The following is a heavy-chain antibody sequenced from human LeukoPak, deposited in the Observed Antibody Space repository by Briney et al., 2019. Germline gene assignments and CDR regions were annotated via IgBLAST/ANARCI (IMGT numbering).Heavy chain of an antibody. CDR3: AKHTGSFDY. Sequence: GGSLRLSCAASGFTVSSNYMSWVRQAPGKGLEWVSAISGSGGSTYYADSVKGRFTISRDNSKNTLYLQMNSLRAEDTALYYCAKHTGSFDYWGQGTLVTVSS. V-gene: IGHV3-23*01. CDR1: GFTVSSNY. D-gene: IGHD3-10*01. CDR2: ISGSGGST. J-gene: IGHJ4*02.